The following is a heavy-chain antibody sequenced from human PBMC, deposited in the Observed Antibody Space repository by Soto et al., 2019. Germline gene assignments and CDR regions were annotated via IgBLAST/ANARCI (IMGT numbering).Heavy chain of an antibody. D-gene: IGHD2-15*01. V-gene: IGHV4-34*01. J-gene: IGHJ6*03. CDR2: INHSAST. CDR3: ARLCGGSCDSGRNYYYYYMDV. CDR1: GGSFSGYY. Sequence: QVQLQQWGAGLLKPSETLSLTCAVYGGSFSGYYWSWIRQPPGKGLEWIGEINHSASTNYNPSLKRRVPIAVEASKNQFSLRLSSVTAADPAVYYCARLCGGSCDSGRNYYYYYMDVWGKGTTVTVSS.